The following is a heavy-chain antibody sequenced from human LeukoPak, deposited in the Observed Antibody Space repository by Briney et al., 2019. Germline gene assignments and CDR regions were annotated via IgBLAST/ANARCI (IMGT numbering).Heavy chain of an antibody. CDR3: AKDSYYDYVWGSYRYTNQFDY. D-gene: IGHD3-16*02. J-gene: IGHJ4*02. V-gene: IGHV3-23*01. CDR2: MSGSGGST. CDR1: GFTFSNYG. Sequence: GGSLRLSCAASGFTFSNYGMSWVRQAPGKGLEWVSGMSGSGGSTYYADSVKGRFTISRDNSKNMLYLQMNSLRAEDTAVYYCAKDSYYDYVWGSYRYTNQFDYWGQGTLVTVSS.